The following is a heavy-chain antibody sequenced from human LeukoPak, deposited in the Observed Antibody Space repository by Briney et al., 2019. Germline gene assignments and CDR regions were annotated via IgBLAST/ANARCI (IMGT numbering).Heavy chain of an antibody. J-gene: IGHJ6*04. D-gene: IGHD3-10*02. CDR3: AELGITMIGGV. CDR1: GFTFTSYW. CDR2: IKDDGTET. Sequence: GGSLRLSCAASGFTFTSYWMSWVRQAPGKGLEWVANIKDDGTETYYADSVKGRFTISRDNAKNSLYLQMNSLRAEDTAVYYCAELGITMIGGVWGKGTTATISS. V-gene: IGHV3-7*01.